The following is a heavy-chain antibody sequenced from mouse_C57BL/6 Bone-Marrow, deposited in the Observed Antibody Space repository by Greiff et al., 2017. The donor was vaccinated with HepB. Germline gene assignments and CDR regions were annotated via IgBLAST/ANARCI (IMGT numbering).Heavy chain of an antibody. Sequence: VQLQQSGAELVKPGASVKLSCTASGFNIKDYYMHWVKQRTEQGLEWIGRIDPEDGGTKYAPKFQGKATITADTSSNTAYLQLSSLTSEDTAVYYCAREGSGSAWFAYWGQGTLVTVSA. V-gene: IGHV14-2*01. CDR3: AREGSGSAWFAY. CDR1: GFNIKDYY. J-gene: IGHJ3*01. D-gene: IGHD3-2*02. CDR2: IDPEDGGT.